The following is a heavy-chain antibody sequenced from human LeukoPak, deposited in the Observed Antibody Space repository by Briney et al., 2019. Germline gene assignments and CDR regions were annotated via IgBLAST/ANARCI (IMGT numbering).Heavy chain of an antibody. CDR2: INPNSGGT. CDR1: GYTFTGYY. Sequence: ASVKVSCKASGYTFTGYYMHWVRQAPGQGLEWMGRINPNSGGTNYAQKFQGRVTMTRDTSISTAYMELSRLRSDDTAVYYCARDSNYGDYLYDXWGQGTLVTVSS. J-gene: IGHJ4*02. CDR3: ARDSNYGDYLYDX. D-gene: IGHD4-17*01. V-gene: IGHV1-2*06.